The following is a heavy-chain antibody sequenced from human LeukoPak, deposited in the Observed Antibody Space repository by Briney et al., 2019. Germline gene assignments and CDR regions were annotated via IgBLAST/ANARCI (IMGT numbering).Heavy chain of an antibody. D-gene: IGHD6-19*01. CDR3: ARAHSIGGYGLHAFDI. Sequence: PSETLSLTCTVSGGSISTYYWSWLRQPPGKGLEGIGDMNHSGSNFSNPSLKSRVIMSVDSSKNPFSLKLSSVTAADTAVYFCARAHSIGGYGLHAFDIWGQGTMVTVSS. J-gene: IGHJ3*02. CDR2: MNHSGSN. CDR1: GGSISTYY. V-gene: IGHV4-59*04.